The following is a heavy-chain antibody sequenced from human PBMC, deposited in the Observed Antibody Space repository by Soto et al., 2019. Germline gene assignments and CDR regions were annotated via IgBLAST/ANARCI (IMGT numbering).Heavy chain of an antibody. CDR2: ISSSSSYI. D-gene: IGHD3-10*01. J-gene: IGHJ6*02. Sequence: GMSMRLSCAASGFTFSSYSMNWVRQAPGKGLEWVSSISSSSSYIYYADSVKGRFTISRDNAKNSLYLQMNSLRAEDTAVYYCARGTLKGVDDYYGMYAWGRG. CDR1: GFTFSSYS. V-gene: IGHV3-21*01. CDR3: ARGTLKGVDDYYGMYA.